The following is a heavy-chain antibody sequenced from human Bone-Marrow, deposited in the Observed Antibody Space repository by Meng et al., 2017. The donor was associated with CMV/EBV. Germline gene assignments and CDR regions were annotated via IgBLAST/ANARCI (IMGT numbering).Heavy chain of an antibody. V-gene: IGHV1-69*10. Sequence: SVKVSCKASGYTFTSYYMHWVRQAPGQGLEWMGGIIPILGIANYAQKFQGRVTITADKSTSTAYMELSSLRSEDTAVYYCARYVVVPAASAGFDYWGQRTLVTVSS. D-gene: IGHD2-2*01. J-gene: IGHJ4*02. CDR1: GYTFTSYY. CDR3: ARYVVVPAASAGFDY. CDR2: IIPILGIA.